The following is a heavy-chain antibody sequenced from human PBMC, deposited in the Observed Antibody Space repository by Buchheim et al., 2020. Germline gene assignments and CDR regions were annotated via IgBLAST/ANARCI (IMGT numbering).Heavy chain of an antibody. Sequence: QVQLQESGPGLVKPSGTLSLTCAVSGDSVSNGNWWNWVRQPPGKGLEWIGEIDHSGFTKYNPSLKSRVTIELDKPKNQFSLKLTSVTAADTAGYYCARDSGYRSEYWGQGTL. D-gene: IGHD5-18*01. V-gene: IGHV4-4*02. CDR3: ARDSGYRSEY. J-gene: IGHJ4*02. CDR2: IDHSGFT. CDR1: GDSVSNGNW.